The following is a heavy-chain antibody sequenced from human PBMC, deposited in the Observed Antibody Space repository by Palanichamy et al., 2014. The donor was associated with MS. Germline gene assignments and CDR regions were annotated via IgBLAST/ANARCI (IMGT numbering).Heavy chain of an antibody. D-gene: IGHD1-14*01. CDR2: IGSSGSYI. CDR1: GFTFSSYS. Sequence: EVQRGGGRGGRLGAAVGGPVRLSCTASGFTFSSYSMNWVRQAPGKGLEWVSYIGSSGSYIYYADSVKGRFTISRDNAKNSLYLQMNSLRADDTAVYYCARTLSDYPSALNRRDFDYWGQGTLVTVSS. CDR3: ARTLSDYPSALNRRDFDY. V-gene: IGHV3-48*01. J-gene: IGHJ4*02.